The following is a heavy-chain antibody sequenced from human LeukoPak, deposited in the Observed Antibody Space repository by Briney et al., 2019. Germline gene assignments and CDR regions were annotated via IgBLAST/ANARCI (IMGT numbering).Heavy chain of an antibody. CDR1: GYTFHSYW. J-gene: IGHJ4*02. V-gene: IGHV5-51*01. CDR3: ARRYFDSDGRSFDF. CDR2: IYPGDSDT. Sequence: GESLKISCKGSGYTFHSYWIAWVRQMPGKGLEWMGIIYPGDSDTRYSPSFQGQVTISADKSIRTAYLQWSSLKASDTAVYYCARRYFDSDGRSFDFWGQGTLVTVSS. D-gene: IGHD3-9*01.